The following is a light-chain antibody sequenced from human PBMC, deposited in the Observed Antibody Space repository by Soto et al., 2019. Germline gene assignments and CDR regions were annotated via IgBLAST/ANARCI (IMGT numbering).Light chain of an antibody. CDR2: EVS. J-gene: IGLJ7*01. CDR3: SSDAGSSL. Sequence: QSVLTQPPSASGSPGQSVTISCTGTSSDVGGYNYVSWYQQHPGKAPKLMIYEVSKRPSGVPDRFSGSKSGNTASLTVSGLQAEDEADYYCSSDAGSSLFGGGTQLTVL. CDR1: SSDVGGYNY. V-gene: IGLV2-8*01.